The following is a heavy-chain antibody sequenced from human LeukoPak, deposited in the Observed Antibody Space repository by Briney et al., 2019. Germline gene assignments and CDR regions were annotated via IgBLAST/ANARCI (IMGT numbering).Heavy chain of an antibody. D-gene: IGHD3-22*01. CDR1: GFTFSSYA. Sequence: GASLRLSCAASGFTFSSYAMSWVRQAPGKGLEWVSGISGSGGTTHYADSVKGRFTISRDNSKNMLYLQMNSLRDEDTAVYYCATPMIAVVITGVRDYWGQGTLVTVSS. CDR2: ISGSGGTT. J-gene: IGHJ4*02. V-gene: IGHV3-23*01. CDR3: ATPMIAVVITGVRDY.